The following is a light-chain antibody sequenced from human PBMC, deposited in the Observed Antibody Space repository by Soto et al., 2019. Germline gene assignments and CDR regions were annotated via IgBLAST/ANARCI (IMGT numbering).Light chain of an antibody. V-gene: IGKV3-20*01. J-gene: IGKJ1*01. CDR2: GVS. CDR1: QTGSNSY. Sequence: IVLTQSPGTLSLSPGESATLSCRASQTGSNSYLAWYQQKSGQAPRLLIYGVSTRATGIPDRFSGSGSGTEFALTIIRLEPEDFAVYICQHYGYPQWTFGPGTKVEMK. CDR3: QHYGYPQWT.